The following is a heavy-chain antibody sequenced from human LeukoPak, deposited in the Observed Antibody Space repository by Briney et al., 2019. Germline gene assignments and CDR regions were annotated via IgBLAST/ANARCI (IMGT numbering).Heavy chain of an antibody. CDR2: MNPNSGNT. CDR3: ARGRGSGHKENWFDP. D-gene: IGHD6-19*01. V-gene: IGHV1-8*01. Sequence: ASVKVSCKASGYAFTTYDINWVRQATGQGPEWMGWMNPNSGNTGYTQNFQGRVTMTRNTSISTAYMELSSQKSEDTAVYYCARGRGSGHKENWFDPWGQGTLVTVSS. J-gene: IGHJ5*02. CDR1: GYAFTTYD.